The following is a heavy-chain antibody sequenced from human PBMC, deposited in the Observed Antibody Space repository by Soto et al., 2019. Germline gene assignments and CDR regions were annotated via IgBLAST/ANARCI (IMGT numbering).Heavy chain of an antibody. D-gene: IGHD3-3*01. J-gene: IGHJ6*03. CDR2: INHSGST. CDR3: ARGQFTNRIPWYYYYYMDV. CDR1: GGSFSGYY. Sequence: SETLSLTCAVYGGSFSGYYWSWIRQPPGKGLEWIGEINHSGSTNYNPSLKSRVTISVDTSKNQFSLKLSSVTAADTAVYYCARGQFTNRIPWYYYYYMDVWGKGTTVTVSS. V-gene: IGHV4-34*01.